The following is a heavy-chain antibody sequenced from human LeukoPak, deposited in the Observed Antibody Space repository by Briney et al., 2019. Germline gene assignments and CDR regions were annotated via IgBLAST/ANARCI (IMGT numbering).Heavy chain of an antibody. CDR3: AREEFGEGEHIDY. CDR1: GFTFSSYW. D-gene: IGHD3-10*01. V-gene: IGHV3-7*03. J-gene: IGHJ4*02. CDR2: IKQDGSEK. Sequence: GGSLRLSCAASGFTFSSYWMSWVRQAPGKGLEWVANIKQDGSEKYYVDSVKGRSTISRDNAKNSLYLQMNSLRAEDTAVYYCAREEFGEGEHIDYWGQGTLVTVSS.